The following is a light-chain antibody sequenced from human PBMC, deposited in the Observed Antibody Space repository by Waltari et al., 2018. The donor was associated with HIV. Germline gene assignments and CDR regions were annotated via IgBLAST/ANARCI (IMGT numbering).Light chain of an antibody. V-gene: IGLV1-40*01. CDR2: GNN. Sequence: QSVLTQPPSVSGAPGPRVTISCTGSSSNIGAGYDVNWYQHLPGTAPKLLIYGNNNRPSGVPDRFSGSKSGTSASLAITGLQADDEADYYCQSYDSSLSGVFGGGTKLTVL. CDR3: QSYDSSLSGV. CDR1: SSNIGAGYD. J-gene: IGLJ3*02.